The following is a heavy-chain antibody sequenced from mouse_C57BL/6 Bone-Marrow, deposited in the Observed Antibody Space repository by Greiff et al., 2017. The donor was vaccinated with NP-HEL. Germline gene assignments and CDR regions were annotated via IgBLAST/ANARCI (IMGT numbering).Heavy chain of an antibody. Sequence: VQLQESGAELVKPGASVKISCKASGYAFSSYWMNWVKQRPGKGLEWIGQIYPGDGDTNYNGKFKGKATLTADKSSSTAYMQLSSLTSEDSAVYFCARSGSYDYGSSLDYWGQGTTLTVSS. J-gene: IGHJ2*01. CDR1: GYAFSSYW. V-gene: IGHV1-80*01. D-gene: IGHD1-1*01. CDR2: IYPGDGDT. CDR3: ARSGSYDYGSSLDY.